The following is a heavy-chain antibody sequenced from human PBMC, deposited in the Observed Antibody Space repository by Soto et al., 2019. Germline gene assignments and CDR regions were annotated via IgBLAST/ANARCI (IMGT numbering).Heavy chain of an antibody. CDR1: GAPINSYY. CDR3: ARDPPSRTHFDY. CDR2: IYLTGNI. Sequence: PSETLSLTCTVSGAPINSYYWSWIRQPGGKGLEWIGRIYLTGNIKYNPSLKSRVTMSADTSKNQVTLKMSSVTAADAAIYYCARDPPSRTHFDYWGQGTLVTVSS. V-gene: IGHV4-4*07. J-gene: IGHJ4*02.